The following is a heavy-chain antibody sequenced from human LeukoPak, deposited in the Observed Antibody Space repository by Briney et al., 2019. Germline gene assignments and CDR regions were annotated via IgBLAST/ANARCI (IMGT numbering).Heavy chain of an antibody. CDR2: ISAYNGNT. Sequence: ASVKVSCKASGYTFINFYMHWVRQAPGQGLEWMGWISAYNGNTNYAQKLQGRVTMTTDTSTSTAYMELRSLRSDDTAVYYCARGDSSSPRALSDYWGQGTLVTVSS. CDR1: GYTFINFY. J-gene: IGHJ4*02. V-gene: IGHV1-18*04. D-gene: IGHD6-13*01. CDR3: ARGDSSSPRALSDY.